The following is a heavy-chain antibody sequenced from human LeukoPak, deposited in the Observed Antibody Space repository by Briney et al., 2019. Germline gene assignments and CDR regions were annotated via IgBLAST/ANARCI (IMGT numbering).Heavy chain of an antibody. CDR3: ARESSTTVTTSDAFDI. CDR2: ISGSGGST. J-gene: IGHJ3*02. D-gene: IGHD4-17*01. V-gene: IGHV3-23*01. CDR1: GITFSSYG. Sequence: GGSLRLSCAASGITFSSYGMSWVRQAPGKGLEWVSAISGSGGSTYYPDSVKGRFTISRDNSKNIVYLQMNSLRAEDTAVYYCARESSTTVTTSDAFDIWGQGTTVTVSS.